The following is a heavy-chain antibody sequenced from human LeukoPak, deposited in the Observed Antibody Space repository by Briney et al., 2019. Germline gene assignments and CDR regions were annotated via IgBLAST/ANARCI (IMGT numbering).Heavy chain of an antibody. CDR3: ARDLSGSSSFGS. Sequence: SETLSLTCTVSGGSVNSGDYYWSWIRQPPGKGLEWVGYIYYSGSTKYNPSLKSRVTISIDTSKNQFSLKLSSVTAADTAVYYCARDLSGSSSFGSWGRGTLVTVSS. D-gene: IGHD6-6*01. CDR2: IYYSGST. V-gene: IGHV4-61*08. CDR1: GGSVNSGDYY. J-gene: IGHJ4*02.